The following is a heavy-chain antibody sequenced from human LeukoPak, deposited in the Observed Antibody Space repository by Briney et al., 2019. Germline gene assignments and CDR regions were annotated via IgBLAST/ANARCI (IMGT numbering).Heavy chain of an antibody. CDR2: MNPNSGNT. CDR1: GYTFTSYD. Sequence: ASVKVSCKASGYTFTSYDINWVRQATGQRLEWMGWMNPNSGNTGYAQKFQGRVTMTRNTSISTAYMELSSLRSEDTAVYYCARAYSRRNAVYAFDIWGQGTMVTVSS. V-gene: IGHV1-8*01. D-gene: IGHD2-15*01. CDR3: ARAYSRRNAVYAFDI. J-gene: IGHJ3*02.